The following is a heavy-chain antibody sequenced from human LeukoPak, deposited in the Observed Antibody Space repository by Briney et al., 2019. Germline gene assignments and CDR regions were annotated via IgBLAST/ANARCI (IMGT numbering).Heavy chain of an antibody. J-gene: IGHJ5*02. CDR3: ARHAVEAASRWFDP. D-gene: IGHD1-1*01. V-gene: IGHV4-39*01. CDR2: IHYSGST. CDR1: GDSMSSSHYC. Sequence: SETLSLTCTVSGDSMSSSHYCWGWIRQPPGKGLEWIGSIHYSGSTYYNPSLKSRVTMSVDTSKKQFSLKLSSVTAADTAVYYCARHAVEAASRWFDPWGQGTLVTVSS.